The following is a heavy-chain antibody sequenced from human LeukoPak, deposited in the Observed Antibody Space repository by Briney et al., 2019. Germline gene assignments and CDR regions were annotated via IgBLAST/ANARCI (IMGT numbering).Heavy chain of an antibody. J-gene: IGHJ4*02. D-gene: IGHD1-26*01. Sequence: PGGSLRLSCAASGFTFSSYWMHWVRQAPGKGLEWVSLIYSGGSTYYADSVKGRFTISRDSSKNTLYLQMNSLRAEDTAVYYCAKEGNYYGTDYWGQGTLVTVSS. CDR2: IYSGGST. CDR3: AKEGNYYGTDY. V-gene: IGHV3-53*01. CDR1: GFTFSSYW.